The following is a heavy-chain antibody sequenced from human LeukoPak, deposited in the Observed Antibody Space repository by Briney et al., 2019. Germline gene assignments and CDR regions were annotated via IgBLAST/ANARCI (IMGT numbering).Heavy chain of an antibody. CDR1: GYTFTSYD. Sequence: ASVKASCKASGYTFTSYDINWVRQATGQGLEWMGWMNPNSGNTGYAQKFQGRVTITRNTSISTAYMELRSLRSDDTAVYYCARFGFGELSPNYYYYMDVWGKGTTVTISS. D-gene: IGHD3-10*01. CDR2: MNPNSGNT. J-gene: IGHJ6*03. CDR3: ARFGFGELSPNYYYYMDV. V-gene: IGHV1-8*03.